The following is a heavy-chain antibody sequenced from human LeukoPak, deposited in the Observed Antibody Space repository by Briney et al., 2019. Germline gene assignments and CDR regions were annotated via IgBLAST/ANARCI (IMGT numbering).Heavy chain of an antibody. V-gene: IGHV4-39*01. J-gene: IGHJ4*02. Sequence: PSETLSLTCTVSGGSISSYYWGWIRQPPGKGLEWIGSIYYSGSTYYNPSLKSRVTISVDTSKNQFSLKLSSVTAADTAVFYCARHEAYSSSLDYWGQGTLVTVSS. CDR3: ARHEAYSSSLDY. D-gene: IGHD6-13*01. CDR2: IYYSGST. CDR1: GGSISSYY.